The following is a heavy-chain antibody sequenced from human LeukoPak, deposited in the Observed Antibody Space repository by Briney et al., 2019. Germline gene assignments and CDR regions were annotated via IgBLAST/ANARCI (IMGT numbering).Heavy chain of an antibody. CDR1: GGTLNSYA. Sequence: GASVKVSCKASGGTLNSYAFSWVRQAPGQGLEWMGGIIPILGTTNYAQKFQGRVTITADESTSTAYMELSSLRSEDTAVYHCARSGGYYDLWSGYYYNWFDSWGQGTLVTVSS. CDR3: ARSGGYYDLWSGYYYNWFDS. D-gene: IGHD3-3*01. CDR2: IIPILGTT. V-gene: IGHV1-69*13. J-gene: IGHJ5*01.